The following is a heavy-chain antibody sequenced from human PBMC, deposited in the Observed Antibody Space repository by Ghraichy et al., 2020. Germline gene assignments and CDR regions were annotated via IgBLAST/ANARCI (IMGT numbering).Heavy chain of an antibody. CDR1: GGSISSGDYS. CDR2: IHQSGST. V-gene: IGHV4-30-2*01. CDR3: ARIANWFDP. Sequence: TLSLTCAVSGGSISSGDYSWSWIRQPPGKGLEWIGSIHQSGSTYFNPSLESRVTISIDKPKNQLSLKLSSVTAADTAVYYCARIANWFDPWGQGTLVTVSS. J-gene: IGHJ5*02.